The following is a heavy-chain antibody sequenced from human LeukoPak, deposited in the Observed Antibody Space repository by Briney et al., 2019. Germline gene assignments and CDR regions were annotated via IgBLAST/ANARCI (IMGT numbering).Heavy chain of an antibody. CDR2: ISYDGSNK. CDR3: AKWRQDCSGGSCSDYYYYGMDV. J-gene: IGHJ6*04. V-gene: IGHV3-30*18. CDR1: GFTFSSYG. D-gene: IGHD2-15*01. Sequence: GGSLRLSCAASGFTFSSYGTHWVRQAPGKGLEWVAVISYDGSNKYYADSVKGRFTISRDNSKNTLYLQMNSLRAEDTAVYYCAKWRQDCSGGSCSDYYYYGMDVWGKGTTVTVSS.